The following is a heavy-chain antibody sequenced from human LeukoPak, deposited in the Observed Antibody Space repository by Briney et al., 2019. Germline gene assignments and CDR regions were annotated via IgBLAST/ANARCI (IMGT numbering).Heavy chain of an antibody. CDR3: VTGPLRWGSNWFDP. D-gene: IGHD4-23*01. CDR2: INAGNGNT. Sequence: GASVKVSCKASGYDFTSYAMHWVRQAPGQRLEWMGWINAGNGNTKYSQKFQDRVTVTRDTSTSTAYMELSSLRSEDTAVYYCVTGPLRWGSNWFDPWGQGTLVTVSS. CDR1: GYDFTSYA. V-gene: IGHV1-3*01. J-gene: IGHJ5*02.